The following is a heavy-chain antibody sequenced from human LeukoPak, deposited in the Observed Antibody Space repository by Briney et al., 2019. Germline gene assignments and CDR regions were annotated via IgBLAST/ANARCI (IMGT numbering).Heavy chain of an antibody. CDR1: GFTFSSYA. V-gene: IGHV3-23*01. Sequence: PGGSLRLSCAASGFTFSSYALSWVRQAPGKGLEWVSAISGSGGSTYHADSVKGRFTISRDNSKSTLYLQMNSLRVEDTAVYYCAKDRGYCSSTSCSDDDYWGQGTPVTVSS. J-gene: IGHJ4*02. D-gene: IGHD2-2*01. CDR3: AKDRGYCSSTSCSDDDY. CDR2: ISGSGGST.